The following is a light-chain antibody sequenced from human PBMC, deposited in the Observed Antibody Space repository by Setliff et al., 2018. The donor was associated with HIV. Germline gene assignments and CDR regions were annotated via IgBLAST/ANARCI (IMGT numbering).Light chain of an antibody. Sequence: QSVLTQPASVSGSPGQSITISCSGTSSDVGGYNYVSWYQQHPGKAPKLMIYDVSNRPSGVSNRFSGSKSGNTASLTISGLQAEDEADYYCTSYSGNTTLGIFGTGTKVTVL. CDR2: DVS. V-gene: IGLV2-14*03. J-gene: IGLJ1*01. CDR1: SSDVGGYNY. CDR3: TSYSGNTTLGI.